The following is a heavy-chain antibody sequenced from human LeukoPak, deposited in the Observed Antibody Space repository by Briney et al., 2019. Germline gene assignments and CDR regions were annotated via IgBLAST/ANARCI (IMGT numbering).Heavy chain of an antibody. CDR3: ATSGGSSSGYFQH. CDR2: ISRSSTYT. J-gene: IGHJ1*01. Sequence: KPGGSLRLSCAASGITFSDYYMSWIRQAPGKGLEWVSFISRSSTYTDYADSVKGRFTNSTDNAKNSLYLQMNSLRAEDTAVYYCATSGGSSSGYFQHWGQGTLVTASS. V-gene: IGHV3-11*06. CDR1: GITFSDYY. D-gene: IGHD6-6*01.